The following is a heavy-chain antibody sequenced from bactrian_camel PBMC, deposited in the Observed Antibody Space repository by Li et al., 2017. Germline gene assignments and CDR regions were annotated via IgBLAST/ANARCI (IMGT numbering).Heavy chain of an antibody. D-gene: IGHD2*01. CDR2: IYTRGRTT. Sequence: HVQLVESGGGLVQPGGSLRLSCAASGDTYCMGWFHQAPGKEREGVASIYTRGRTTRVDASVAGRFTVSQDNAKNTVYLQMNSLKPEDTALYYCAKALGGGSYYTGEHGYWGQGTQVTVS. V-gene: IGHV3S1*01. CDR3: AKALGGGSYYTGEHGY. J-gene: IGHJ4*01. CDR1: GDTYC.